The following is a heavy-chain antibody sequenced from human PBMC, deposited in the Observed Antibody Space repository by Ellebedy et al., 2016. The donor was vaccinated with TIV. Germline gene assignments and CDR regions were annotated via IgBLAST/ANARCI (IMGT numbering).Heavy chain of an antibody. Sequence: AASVKVSCKASGGTFSNYAISWARQAPGQGLEWMGGIIPVVGTPLYAQKFQGRVTVTADESTSTAYMELSSLRSDDTAVYYCARGCGGDCYSGDHWGQGTLVTVSS. CDR3: ARGCGGDCYSGDH. CDR2: IIPVVGTP. CDR1: GGTFSNYA. V-gene: IGHV1-69*13. J-gene: IGHJ5*02. D-gene: IGHD2-21*02.